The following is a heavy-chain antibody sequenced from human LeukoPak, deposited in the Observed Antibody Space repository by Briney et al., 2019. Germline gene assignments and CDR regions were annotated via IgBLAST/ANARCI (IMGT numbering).Heavy chain of an antibody. V-gene: IGHV4-59*08. D-gene: IGHD2-2*01. CDR2: IDYSGST. J-gene: IGHJ6*03. CDR1: GGSISSYY. CDR3: AGRRTTGLSGYMGV. Sequence: PSETLSLTCTVSGGSISSYYWSWIRQPPGKGLEWIGYIDYSGSTNYNPSLKSRVTISVGTSKNQFSLKLNSVTAADTAVYYCAGRRTTGLSGYMGVWGKGTTVTVSS.